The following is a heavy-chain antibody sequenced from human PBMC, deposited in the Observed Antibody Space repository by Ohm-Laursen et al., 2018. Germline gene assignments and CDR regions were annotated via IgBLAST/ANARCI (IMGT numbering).Heavy chain of an antibody. J-gene: IGHJ5*02. D-gene: IGHD3-10*01. CDR1: GYSISSGYY. CDR2: IYHSGST. Sequence: GTLSLTCSVSGYSISSGYYWGWIRQPPGKGPEWIGTIYHSGSTNYNPSLKSRVTISVDTSKNQFSLKLSSVTAADTAVYYCARAQNTMVRGVIPRPNWFDPWGHGTLVTVSS. V-gene: IGHV4-38-2*02. CDR3: ARAQNTMVRGVIPRPNWFDP.